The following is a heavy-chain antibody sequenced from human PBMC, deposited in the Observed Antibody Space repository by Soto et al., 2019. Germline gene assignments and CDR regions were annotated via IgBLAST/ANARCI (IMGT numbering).Heavy chain of an antibody. V-gene: IGHV1-3*01. CDR1: GYTFTTYA. Sequence: ASVKVSCKASGYTFTTYAMHWVRQAPGQRLEWMGWINAGTGNTKYSQKFQGRVTITRDTSASTAYMELSSLRSEDTAVYYCARGSSTWEADFDYWGQGTLVTAPQ. J-gene: IGHJ4*02. CDR2: INAGTGNT. D-gene: IGHD6-13*01. CDR3: ARGSSTWEADFDY.